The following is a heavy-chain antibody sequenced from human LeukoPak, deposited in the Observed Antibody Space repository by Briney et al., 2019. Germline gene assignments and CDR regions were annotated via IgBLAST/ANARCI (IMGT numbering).Heavy chain of an antibody. Sequence: ASVKVSCKASGYTFTSYDINWVRQAPGQGLEWMGWMNPNSGNTGYAQKFQGRVTMTRNTSISTAYMELSSLRSEDTAVYYCARDAGLITMIVYWGQGTLVTVSS. J-gene: IGHJ4*02. D-gene: IGHD3-22*01. V-gene: IGHV1-8*01. CDR3: ARDAGLITMIVY. CDR2: MNPNSGNT. CDR1: GYTFTSYD.